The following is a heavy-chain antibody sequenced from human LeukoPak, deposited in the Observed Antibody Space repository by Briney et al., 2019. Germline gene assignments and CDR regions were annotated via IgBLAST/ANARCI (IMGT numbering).Heavy chain of an antibody. Sequence: GRSLRLSCAASGFTFSSYGMHWVRQAPGKGLEWVAVISYDGNNKYYADSVKGRFTNSRDNSKNTLYLQMNSLRVEDTALYYCAKQREGISWSPDYWGQGTLVTVSS. V-gene: IGHV3-30*18. CDR2: ISYDGNNK. J-gene: IGHJ4*02. D-gene: IGHD6-13*01. CDR3: AKQREGISWSPDY. CDR1: GFTFSSYG.